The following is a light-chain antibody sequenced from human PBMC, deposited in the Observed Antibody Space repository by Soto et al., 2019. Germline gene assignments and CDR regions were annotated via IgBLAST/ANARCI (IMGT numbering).Light chain of an antibody. CDR1: SSDVGGYNY. CDR2: DVS. Sequence: QSALTQPASVSGSPGQSITISCTGTSSDVGGYNYVSWYQHHPGKAPKLMIYDVSNRPSGVSNRFSGSKSGNTASLTISGLQAEDEADYYCSSYTSSSFYVFGTGTQLTVL. CDR3: SSYTSSSFYV. V-gene: IGLV2-14*03. J-gene: IGLJ1*01.